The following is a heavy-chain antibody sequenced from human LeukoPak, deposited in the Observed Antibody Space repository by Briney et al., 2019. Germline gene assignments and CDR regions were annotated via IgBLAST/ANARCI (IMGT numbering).Heavy chain of an antibody. J-gene: IGHJ5*02. D-gene: IGHD6-19*01. CDR2: IFDSGST. Sequence: PSETLSLTCTVSGGSFSSYYWSWIRQPPGKGLEWISYIFDSGSTNYNPSLKSRVTISLDTSKSQFSLRLSSVTAADTAVYHCARHRSGASWFAPWGQGTLVTVSS. CDR1: GGSFSSYY. CDR3: ARHRSGASWFAP. V-gene: IGHV4-59*08.